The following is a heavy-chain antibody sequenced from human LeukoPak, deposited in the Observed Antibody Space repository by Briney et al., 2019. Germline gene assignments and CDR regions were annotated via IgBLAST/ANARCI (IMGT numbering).Heavy chain of an antibody. V-gene: IGHV4-4*07. J-gene: IGHJ6*02. CDR1: GGSISSYY. D-gene: IGHD6-13*01. CDR3: ARARIAQRYGMDV. Sequence: SETLSLTCTLSGGSISSYYWSWLRQPAGKGLEWIGRIYTSGSTNYHPSLKSRVTLSVDTSKNQFSLKLSSVTAADTAVYYCARARIAQRYGMDVWGQGTTVTVSS. CDR2: IYTSGST.